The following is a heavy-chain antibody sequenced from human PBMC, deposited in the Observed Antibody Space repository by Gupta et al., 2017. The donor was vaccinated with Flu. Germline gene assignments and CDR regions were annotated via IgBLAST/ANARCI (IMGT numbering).Heavy chain of an antibody. CDR1: GFPFTNAW. Sequence: EVPLVESGGDLVEPGGSLRISCTGSGFPFTNAWMSWVRQAPGKGLEWVGRIKSKTNGGTTDYAAPVKGRFTISRDDSKNTGYLQMNSLQIEDTAVYYGTTGGGLYCRGGNCWGQGILVTVSS. CDR2: IKSKTNGGTT. V-gene: IGHV3-15*01. J-gene: IGHJ4*02. D-gene: IGHD2-15*01. CDR3: TTGGGLYCRGGNC.